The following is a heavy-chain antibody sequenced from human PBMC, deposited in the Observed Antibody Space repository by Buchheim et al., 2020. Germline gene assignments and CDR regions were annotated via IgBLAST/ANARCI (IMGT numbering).Heavy chain of an antibody. J-gene: IGHJ6*02. Sequence: EVQLVESGGGLVQPGGSLRLSCAASGFTFSSYSMNWVRQAPGKGLEWVSYISSSSSTIYYADYVKGRFTISRDNAKNSLYLQMNSLRAEDTAVYYCAREIVAPAYYYYGMDVWGQGTT. CDR3: AREIVAPAYYYYGMDV. CDR2: ISSSSSTI. V-gene: IGHV3-48*01. CDR1: GFTFSSYS. D-gene: IGHD3-16*02.